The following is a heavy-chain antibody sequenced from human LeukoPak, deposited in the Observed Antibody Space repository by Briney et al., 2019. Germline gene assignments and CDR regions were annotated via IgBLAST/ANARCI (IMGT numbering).Heavy chain of an antibody. Sequence: GGSLRLSCAASGFTFRRYEINWVRQAPGKGLEWVSYISSSGSTIYYADPVKGRFTISRDNAKNSLYLQMNSLRAEDTAVYYCARGFSGSCPPYYFDYWGQGTLVTVSS. J-gene: IGHJ4*02. D-gene: IGHD1-26*01. CDR3: ARGFSGSCPPYYFDY. CDR2: ISSSGSTI. V-gene: IGHV3-48*03. CDR1: GFTFRRYE.